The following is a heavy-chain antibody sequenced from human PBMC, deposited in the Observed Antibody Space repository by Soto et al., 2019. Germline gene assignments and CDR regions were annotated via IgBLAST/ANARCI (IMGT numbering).Heavy chain of an antibody. Sequence: GGSLRLSCAASGFTFSSYAMSWVRQAPGKGLEWVSGISGNGGNTDYADSVKGRFTISRDNFKNTLYLQLNSLRAEDTAVYYCASKGDYQYYHHWGQGTLVTVSS. J-gene: IGHJ1*01. D-gene: IGHD4-17*01. CDR3: ASKGDYQYYHH. CDR1: GFTFSSYA. CDR2: ISGNGGNT. V-gene: IGHV3-23*01.